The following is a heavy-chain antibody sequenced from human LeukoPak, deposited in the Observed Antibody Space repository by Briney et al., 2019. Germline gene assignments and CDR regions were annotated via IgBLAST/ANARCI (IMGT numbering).Heavy chain of an antibody. CDR3: ARGPGGYSGYVNAFDI. CDR1: GGSISSYY. D-gene: IGHD5-12*01. V-gene: IGHV4-4*07. J-gene: IGHJ3*02. Sequence: SETLSLTCTVSGGSISSYYWSWIGQPAGKGLEWIGRIYTSGSTNYNPSLKSRVTMSVDTSKNQFSLKLSSVTAADTAVYYCARGPGGYSGYVNAFDIWGQGTMVTVSS. CDR2: IYTSGST.